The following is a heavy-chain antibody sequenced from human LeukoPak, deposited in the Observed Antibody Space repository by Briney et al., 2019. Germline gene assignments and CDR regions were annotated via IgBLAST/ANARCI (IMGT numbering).Heavy chain of an antibody. D-gene: IGHD6-13*01. CDR2: ISGSGGST. CDR1: GFTFSSYA. Sequence: GGSLRLSCAASGFTFSSYAMSWVRQAPGKGLEWVSAISGSGGSTYYADSVKGRFTISRDNSKNTLYLQMNSLRAEDTAVYYCAKGQYSSSWYCSFDYWGQGTLVTVSS. CDR3: AKGQYSSSWYCSFDY. V-gene: IGHV3-23*01. J-gene: IGHJ4*02.